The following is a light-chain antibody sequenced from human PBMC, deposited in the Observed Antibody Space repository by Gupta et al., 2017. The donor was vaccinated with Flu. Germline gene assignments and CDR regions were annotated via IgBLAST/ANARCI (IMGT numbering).Light chain of an antibody. CDR3: CQLQSYAFT. Sequence: PSFVSASVADTVAIICRGTHGISSYLASYQQKPGRAAKMLLYAASTARSAVLSTISSSSASGAFTLTIISRLPPDYATYYCCQLQSYAFTFGTGTKVEIK. CDR2: AAS. CDR1: HGISSY. V-gene: IGKV1-9*01. J-gene: IGKJ4*01.